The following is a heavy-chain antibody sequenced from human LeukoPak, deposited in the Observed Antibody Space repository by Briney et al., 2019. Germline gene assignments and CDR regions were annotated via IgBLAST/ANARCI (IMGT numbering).Heavy chain of an antibody. CDR1: GFTVSSNY. V-gene: IGHV3-23*01. J-gene: IGHJ4*02. CDR2: ISGSGGST. D-gene: IGHD2-15*01. Sequence: GGSLRLSCAASGFTVSSNYMSWVRQAPGKGLEWVSAISGSGGSTYYTDSAKGRFTISRDSYKNTLYLQMNSLRAEDATVYYCAKAPVTTCSGAYCYPFDYWGQGTLVTVSS. CDR3: AKAPVTTCSGAYCYPFDY.